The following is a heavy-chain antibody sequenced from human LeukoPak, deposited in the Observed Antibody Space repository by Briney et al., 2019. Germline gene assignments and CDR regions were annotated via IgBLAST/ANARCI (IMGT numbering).Heavy chain of an antibody. Sequence: MASETLSLTCTVSGGSISCYYWSWIRQPAGKGLEWIGRIYSSGSSDYSPSLKSRVTMSVDTSKNQFSLRLGSVTAADTAVYYCARGFITRDARFDYWGQGTLATVSS. CDR2: IYSSGSS. J-gene: IGHJ4*02. CDR3: ARGFITRDARFDY. D-gene: IGHD7-27*01. CDR1: GGSISCYY. V-gene: IGHV4-4*07.